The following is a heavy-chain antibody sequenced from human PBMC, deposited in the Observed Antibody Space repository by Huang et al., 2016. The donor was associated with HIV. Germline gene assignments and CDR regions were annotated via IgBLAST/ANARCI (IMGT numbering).Heavy chain of an antibody. CDR1: GYSFSSYW. V-gene: IGHV5-51*01. Sequence: EVQLVQSGAEVKKPGESLKISCRVSGYSFSSYWIGWVRQMPGRGLGWMGCIYPADSDIKYSPSFKDQVIISVDKSFDIAYLQWRGLRASDTATYYCARQHTGYHIFDLWGQGTTVTVSS. J-gene: IGHJ6*02. D-gene: IGHD3-9*01. CDR3: ARQHTGYHIFDL. CDR2: IYPADSDI.